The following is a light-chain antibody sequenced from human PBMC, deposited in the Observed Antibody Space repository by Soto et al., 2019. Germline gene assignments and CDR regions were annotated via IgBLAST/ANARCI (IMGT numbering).Light chain of an antibody. J-gene: IGLJ1*01. CDR2: EVS. CDR1: SSDVGSYNR. CDR3: SSYTSSNTYV. V-gene: IGLV2-18*02. Sequence: QSALTQPPSVSGSPGQSVAISCTGASSDVGSYNRVSWYQQPPGTAPKVMIYEVSNRPSGVPDRFSGSKSGNTASLTISGLQAEDEAGYYCSSYTSSNTYVFGTGTKVTVL.